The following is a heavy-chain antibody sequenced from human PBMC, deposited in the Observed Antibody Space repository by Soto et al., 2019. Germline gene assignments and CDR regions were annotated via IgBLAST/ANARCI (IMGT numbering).Heavy chain of an antibody. CDR2: MDSNSGNT. D-gene: IGHD3-22*01. V-gene: IGHV1-8*01. CDR3: ARGHLSLYYYDSSGFDP. CDR1: GYTFTSYD. Sequence: ASVKVSCKASGYTFTSYDINWVRQAPGQGLEWMGWMDSNSGNTGYAQKFQGRVTMTRNTSISTAYMELSSLRSEDTAVYYCARGHLSLYYYDSSGFDPWGQGTQVTVSS. J-gene: IGHJ5*02.